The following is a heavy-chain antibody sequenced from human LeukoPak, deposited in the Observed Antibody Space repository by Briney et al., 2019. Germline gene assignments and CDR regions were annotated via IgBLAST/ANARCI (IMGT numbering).Heavy chain of an antibody. D-gene: IGHD6-19*01. CDR2: ISSSGSTI. CDR1: GFTFSSYA. V-gene: IGHV3-11*01. CDR3: AREAYSSGSGYFDY. Sequence: GGSLRLSCAASGFTFSSYAMSWIRQAPGKGLEWVSYISSSGSTIYYADSVKGRFTISRDNAKNSLYLQMNSLRAEDTAVYYCAREAYSSGSGYFDYWGQGTLVTVSS. J-gene: IGHJ4*02.